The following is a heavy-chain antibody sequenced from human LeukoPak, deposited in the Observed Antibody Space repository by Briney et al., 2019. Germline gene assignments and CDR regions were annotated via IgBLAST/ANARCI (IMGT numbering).Heavy chain of an antibody. D-gene: IGHD1-26*01. CDR3: AREGGIVGAYYFDY. CDR1: GFTFSSFW. J-gene: IGHJ4*02. Sequence: PGGSLRLSCAASGFTFSSFWMSWVRQAPGKGLEWVANIKQDGGDKYYVDSVKGRFTVSRDNSKNTLYLQMNSLRAEDTAVYYCAREGGIVGAYYFDYWGQGTLVTVSS. V-gene: IGHV3-7*03. CDR2: IKQDGGDK.